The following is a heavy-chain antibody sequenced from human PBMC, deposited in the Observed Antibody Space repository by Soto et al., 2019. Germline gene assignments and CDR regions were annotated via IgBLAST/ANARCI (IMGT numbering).Heavy chain of an antibody. CDR2: INHSGST. D-gene: IGHD2-15*01. CDR3: ARGLVAASPYNWFDP. CDR1: GGSFSGYY. V-gene: IGHV4-34*01. Sequence: QVQLQQWGAGLLKPSETLSLTCAVYGGSFSGYYWSWIRQPPGKGLEWIGEINHSGSTNYNPYLKSRGTISVDTSKNQFSLKLSSVTAADTAVYYCARGLVAASPYNWFDPWGQGTLVTVSS. J-gene: IGHJ5*02.